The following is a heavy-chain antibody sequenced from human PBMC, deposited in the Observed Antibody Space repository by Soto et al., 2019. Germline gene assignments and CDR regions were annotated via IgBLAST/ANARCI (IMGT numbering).Heavy chain of an antibody. CDR1: GCSISSGGYS. J-gene: IGHJ4*02. CDR2: IYYSGST. CDR3: ARHTPAISISDH. D-gene: IGHD2-15*01. Sequence: PSETLSLTCAFSGCSISSGGYSLSWIRQPPGKGLEWIGYIYYSGSTYYNPSLKSRVTISVDTSKNQFSLKLSSVTAADTAVYYCARHTPAISISDHWGQGTLVTVSS. V-gene: IGHV4-30-2*03.